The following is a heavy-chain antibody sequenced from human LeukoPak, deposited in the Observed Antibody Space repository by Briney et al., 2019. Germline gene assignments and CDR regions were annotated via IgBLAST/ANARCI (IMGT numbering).Heavy chain of an antibody. D-gene: IGHD2-2*01. CDR3: AKHAGGHDLDSLDI. V-gene: IGHV3-7*03. Sequence: GGSLRLSCAASGFSFSSYWMTWVRQAPGKGLEWVANIKQDGTEKYSVDSVKGRFTISRDNAKNSLYLQMNSVRAEDTAVYFCAKHAGGHDLDSLDIWGQGTMVTVSS. CDR2: IKQDGTEK. J-gene: IGHJ3*02. CDR1: GFSFSSYW.